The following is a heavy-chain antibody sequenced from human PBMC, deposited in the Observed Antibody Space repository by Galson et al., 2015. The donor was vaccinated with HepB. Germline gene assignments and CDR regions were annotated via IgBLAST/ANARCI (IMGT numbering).Heavy chain of an antibody. J-gene: IGHJ1*01. CDR3: ASQVVSSGDAEYFQH. V-gene: IGHV4-59*12. CDR2: IYYSGST. CDR1: GGSISSYY. D-gene: IGHD3-22*01. Sequence: SETLSLTCTVSGGSISSYYWSWIRQPPGKGLEWIGYIYYSGSTNYNPSLKSRVTISVDTSKNQFSLKLSSVTAADTAVYYCASQVVSSGDAEYFQHWGQGTLVTVSS.